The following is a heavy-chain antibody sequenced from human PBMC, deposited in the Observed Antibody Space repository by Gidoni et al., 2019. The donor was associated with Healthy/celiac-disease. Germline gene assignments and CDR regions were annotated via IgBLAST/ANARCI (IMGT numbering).Heavy chain of an antibody. J-gene: IGHJ4*02. CDR1: GFTFSSYG. CDR2: ISGSGGST. CDR3: AKISGWTPFY. V-gene: IGHV3-23*01. D-gene: IGHD6-19*01. Sequence: EVQLLESGGGFVQPGVSLRLSCAASGFTFSSYGMSWVRQAPGKGLEWVAAISGSGGSTYYADSVKGRFTISRDNSKNTLYLQMNSLRAEDTAVYYCAKISGWTPFYWGQGTLVTVSS.